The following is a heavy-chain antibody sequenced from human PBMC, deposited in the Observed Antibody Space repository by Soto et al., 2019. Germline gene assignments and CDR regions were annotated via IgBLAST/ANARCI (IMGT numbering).Heavy chain of an antibody. J-gene: IGHJ6*02. D-gene: IGHD3-3*01. CDR1: GGRLIGDA. CDR3: ASGSITIFGLDPFYYYGMDV. CDR2: IIPIFGTA. V-gene: IGHV1-69*06. Sequence: SVKVACKASGGRLIGDAIIWVRRAPGQGLEWMGGIIPIFGTANYAQKFQGRVTITADKSTSTAYMELSSLRSEDTAVYYCASGSITIFGLDPFYYYGMDVCGQRTTVTVPS.